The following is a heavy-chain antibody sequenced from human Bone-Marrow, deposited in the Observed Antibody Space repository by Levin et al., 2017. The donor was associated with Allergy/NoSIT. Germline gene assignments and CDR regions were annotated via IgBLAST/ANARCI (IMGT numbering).Heavy chain of an antibody. CDR3: AKDGDYFPRGIDN. V-gene: IGHV3-23*01. Sequence: LSLTCAASGFTFDNYAMSWVRQAPGKGLEWVAGITGSGGSPYYADSVKGRFAISRDNSKTTLYLQMNSLRVEDTAIFYCAKDGDYFPRGIDNWGQGTLVTVSS. CDR1: GFTFDNYA. CDR2: ITGSGGSP. D-gene: IGHD3-10*01. J-gene: IGHJ4*02.